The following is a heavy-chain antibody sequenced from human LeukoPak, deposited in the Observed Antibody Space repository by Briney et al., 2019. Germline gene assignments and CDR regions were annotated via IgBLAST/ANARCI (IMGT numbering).Heavy chain of an antibody. J-gene: IGHJ4*02. CDR3: VRCHGSGTTPLN. CDR1: GGSISSGGYY. V-gene: IGHV4-31*03. CDR2: IYYSGST. D-gene: IGHD3-10*01. Sequence: SETLSLTCTVSGGSISSGGYYWNWLRQYPGKDLEWVGYIYYSGSTYYNSSLQSRVTISLDTSNNQFSLKLSSVTAADTAVYYCVRCHGSGTTPLNWGQGTLVTVSS.